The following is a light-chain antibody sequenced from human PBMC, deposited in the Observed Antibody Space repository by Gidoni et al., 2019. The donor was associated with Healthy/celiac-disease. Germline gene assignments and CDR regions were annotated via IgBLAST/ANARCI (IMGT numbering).Light chain of an antibody. CDR1: QSISSW. CDR3: QQYNSYSLT. CDR2: DAS. V-gene: IGKV1-5*01. J-gene: IGKJ4*01. Sequence: DVHMTQSPSTLSASVGDRVTLTCRASQSISSWLAWYQQKPGKAPKLLIYDASSLESGVPSRFSGSGSGTEFTLTISSLQPDDFATYYCQQYNSYSLTFGGGTKVEIK.